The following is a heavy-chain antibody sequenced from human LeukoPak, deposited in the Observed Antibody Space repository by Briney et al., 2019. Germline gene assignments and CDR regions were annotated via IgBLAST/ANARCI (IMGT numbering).Heavy chain of an antibody. CDR3: ARDDGSSTNLDY. CDR2: ITGDGGGT. J-gene: IGHJ4*02. Sequence: PGGSLRLSCAASGFTFDDYTMHWVRQAAGKGLEWVSLITGDGGGTYYADSVKGRFTISRDNSKNSLYLQMNSLTTEDTAFYYCARDDGSSTNLDYWGQGTLVTVSS. V-gene: IGHV3-43*02. D-gene: IGHD3-22*01. CDR1: GFTFDDYT.